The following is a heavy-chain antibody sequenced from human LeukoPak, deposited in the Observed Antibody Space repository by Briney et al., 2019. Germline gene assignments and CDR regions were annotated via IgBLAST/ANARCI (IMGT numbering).Heavy chain of an antibody. D-gene: IGHD6-13*01. CDR3: ARNGGARIQQQLPYYFDY. CDR1: GYTFTSYG. J-gene: IGHJ4*02. V-gene: IGHV1-18*01. Sequence: ASVKVSCKASGYTFTSYGISWVRQAPGQGLEWMGWISAYNGNVDYAQKLQGRVTMTTDTSANTAYMELRSLRSDDTAVYYCARNGGARIQQQLPYYFDYWGQGTLVTVSS. CDR2: ISAYNGNV.